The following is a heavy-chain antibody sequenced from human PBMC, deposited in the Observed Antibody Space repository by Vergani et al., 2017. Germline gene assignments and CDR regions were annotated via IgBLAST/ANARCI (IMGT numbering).Heavy chain of an antibody. V-gene: IGHV3-21*04. CDR1: GFTFSSYS. CDR3: AKDVGYEAVAGIDY. D-gene: IGHD6-19*01. CDR2: ISSSSSYI. Sequence: EVQLVESGGGLVKPGGSLRLSCAASGFTFSSYSMNWVRQAPGKGLEWVSSISSSSSYIYYADSVKGRFTISRDNAKNSLYLQMNSLRAEDTAVYYCAKDVGYEAVAGIDYWGQGTLVTVSS. J-gene: IGHJ4*02.